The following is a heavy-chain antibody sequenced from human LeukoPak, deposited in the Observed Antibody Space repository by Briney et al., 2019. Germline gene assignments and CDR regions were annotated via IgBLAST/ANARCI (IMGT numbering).Heavy chain of an antibody. J-gene: IGHJ6*02. V-gene: IGHV3-21*01. Sequence: GGSLRLSCAGSGFTFSNYNINWVRQAPGEGLEWVSTISPRSHYIYYADSVRGRFTISRDNAKNSLYLQMNSLRAEDTAVYYCARDPGRVSSWQQLVRIPPKGMDVWGQGTTVTVSS. CDR2: ISPRSHYI. CDR3: ARDPGRVSSWQQLVRIPPKGMDV. D-gene: IGHD6-13*01. CDR1: GFTFSNYN.